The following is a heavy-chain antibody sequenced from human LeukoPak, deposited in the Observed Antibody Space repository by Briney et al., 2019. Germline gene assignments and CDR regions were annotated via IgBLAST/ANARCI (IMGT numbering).Heavy chain of an antibody. D-gene: IGHD2-2*01. V-gene: IGHV5-51*01. J-gene: IGHJ6*02. CDR2: IYPGDSDT. CDR1: GHNFTSYW. CDR3: ARSIVVVPAAMGYYYYGMDV. Sequence: GESLKISCKVSGHNFTSYWIGWVRQMPGKGLEWMGIIYPGDSDTRYSPSFQGQVTISADKSISTAYLQWSSLKASDAAMYYCARSIVVVPAAMGYYYYGMDVWGQGTTVTVSS.